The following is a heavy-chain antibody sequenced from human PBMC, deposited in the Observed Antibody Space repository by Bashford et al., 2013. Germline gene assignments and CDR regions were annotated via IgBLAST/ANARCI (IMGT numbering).Heavy chain of an antibody. CDR3: AKGMATILDYFDY. J-gene: IGHJ4*02. D-gene: IGHD5-24*01. CDR2: INKDGDET. Sequence: GSLSSPVKSLDSPSVPMASNVGSRQAPGKGLEWVANINKDGDETHYVDSVRGRFTISRDNAKNSLYLQMNSLRAEDTAVYYCAKGMATILDYFDYWGQGALVTVSS. V-gene: IGHV3-7*03. CDR1: DSPSVPMA.